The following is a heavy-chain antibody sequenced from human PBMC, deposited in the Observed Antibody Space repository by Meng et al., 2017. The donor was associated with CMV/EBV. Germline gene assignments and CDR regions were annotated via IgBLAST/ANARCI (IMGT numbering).Heavy chain of an antibody. CDR3: ARVYGDYADNYYYYGMDV. CDR2: TYYRSKWYN. J-gene: IGHJ6*02. V-gene: IGHV6-1*01. Sequence: SETLSLTCAISGDSVSSNSAAWNWIRRSPSRGLEWLGRTYYRSKWYNDYAVSVKSRITINPDTSKNQFSLQLNSVTPEDTAVYYCARVYGDYADNYYYYGMDVWGQGTTVTVSS. CDR1: GDSVSSNSAA. D-gene: IGHD4-17*01.